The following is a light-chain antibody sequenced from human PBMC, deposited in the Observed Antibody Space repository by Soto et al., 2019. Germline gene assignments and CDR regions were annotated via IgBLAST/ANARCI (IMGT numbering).Light chain of an antibody. J-gene: IGLJ2*01. CDR2: DVS. V-gene: IGLV2-11*01. CDR3: CSYAGSYTVI. Sequence: QSALTQPRSVSGSPGQSVTISCTGTNSDVGGYNYVSWYQQHPGKAPKLMIDDVSKRPSGVPDRFSGSKSGNTASLTISGLQAEDEADYYCCSYAGSYTVIFGGGTKLTVL. CDR1: NSDVGGYNY.